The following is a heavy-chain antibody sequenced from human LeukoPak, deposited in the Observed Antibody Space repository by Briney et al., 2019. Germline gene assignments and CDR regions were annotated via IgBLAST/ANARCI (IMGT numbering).Heavy chain of an antibody. V-gene: IGHV3-21*01. Sequence: PGGSLRLSCAASGFTFSNNAMSWVRQAPGKGLEWVSSMSSSGSSIYYADSVKGRFTISRDNAKTSLYLQINSLRAEDTAVYYCARLDSAYDLSYYYGMDVWGQGTTVTVSS. CDR3: ARLDSAYDLSYYYGMDV. D-gene: IGHD5-12*01. CDR2: MSSSGSSI. J-gene: IGHJ6*02. CDR1: GFTFSNNA.